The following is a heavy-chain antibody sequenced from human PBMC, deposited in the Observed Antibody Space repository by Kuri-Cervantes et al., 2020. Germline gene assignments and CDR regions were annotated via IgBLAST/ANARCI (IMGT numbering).Heavy chain of an antibody. CDR2: ISYDGSNK. J-gene: IGHJ4*02. CDR1: GFTFSSYA. CDR3: ARESGSYKTDLDY. V-gene: IGHV3-30-3*01. Sequence: GESLKISCAASGFTFSSYAMHWVRQAPGKGLEWVAVISYDGSNKYYADSVKGRFTISRDNAKNSLYLQMNSLRAEDTAVYYCARESGSYKTDLDYWGQGTLVTVSS. D-gene: IGHD1-26*01.